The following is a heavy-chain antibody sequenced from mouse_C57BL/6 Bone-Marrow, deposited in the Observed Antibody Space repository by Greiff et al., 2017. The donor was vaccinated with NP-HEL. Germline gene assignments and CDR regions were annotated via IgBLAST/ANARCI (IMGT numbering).Heavy chain of an antibody. V-gene: IGHV1-15*01. CDR2: IDPETGGT. Sequence: VHLVESGAELVRPGASVTLSCKASGYTFTDYEMHWVKQTPVHGLEWIGSIDPETGGTAYNQKFKGKAILTADKSSSTAYMELRSLTSEDSAVYYCTEGDYWGQGTSVTVSS. J-gene: IGHJ4*01. CDR3: TEGDY. CDR1: GYTFTDYE.